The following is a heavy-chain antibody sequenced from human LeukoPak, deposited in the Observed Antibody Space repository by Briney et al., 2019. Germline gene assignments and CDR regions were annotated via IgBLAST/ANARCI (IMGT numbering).Heavy chain of an antibody. Sequence: PGGSLRLSCAASGFAFSNYAMSWVRQVPGKRLEWVSAISSGAGTTGYADSVRGRFTISRDNAKNSLYLQMNSLRAEDTALYYCTTLGYHLDSWGQGTLVTVSS. D-gene: IGHD3-22*01. CDR3: TTLGYHLDS. CDR1: GFAFSNYA. CDR2: ISSGAGTT. J-gene: IGHJ4*02. V-gene: IGHV3-23*01.